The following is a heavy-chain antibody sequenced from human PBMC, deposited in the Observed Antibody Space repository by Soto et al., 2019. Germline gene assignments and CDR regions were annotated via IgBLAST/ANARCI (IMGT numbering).Heavy chain of an antibody. CDR2: ISGSGGST. J-gene: IGHJ4*02. CDR1: GFTFSNYA. Sequence: EVQLLESGGGLVQPGGYQRISCAASGFTFSNYAVTWVRQAPGKGLEWVSTISGSGGSTYYADSVKGRFIISRDNSKNTLYLQMNSLRAEDTAVYYCAKDQGSSWYEIDYWGQGTLVTVSS. D-gene: IGHD6-13*01. V-gene: IGHV3-23*01. CDR3: AKDQGSSWYEIDY.